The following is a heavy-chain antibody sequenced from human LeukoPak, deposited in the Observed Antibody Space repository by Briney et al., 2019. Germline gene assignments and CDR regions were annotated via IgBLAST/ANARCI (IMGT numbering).Heavy chain of an antibody. CDR1: GYTFTSYG. CDR3: ARSSTRLDPLDY. Sequence: ASVKVSCKASGYTFTSYGISWVRQAPGEGLEWMGWISAYNGNTNYAQKLQGRVTMTTGTSTSTAYMELRSLRSDDTAVYYCARSSTRLDPLDYWGQGTLVTVSS. J-gene: IGHJ4*02. D-gene: IGHD6-13*01. CDR2: ISAYNGNT. V-gene: IGHV1-18*01.